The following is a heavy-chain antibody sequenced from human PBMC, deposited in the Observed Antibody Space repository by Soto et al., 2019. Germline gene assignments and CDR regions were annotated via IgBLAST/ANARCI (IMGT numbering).Heavy chain of an antibody. J-gene: IGHJ4*02. CDR3: ARSFGWYAIDY. CDR1: GDSISTNYF. CDR2: ISHSGSV. D-gene: IGHD6-19*01. Sequence: QVLLQESGPGLVQPSGTLSLSCAVSGDSISTNYFWGWVRQPPGKGLEWVGDISHSGSVNYNPSPQXXVTISIDKSKNQFSLKLNSVTAADTAVYYCARSFGWYAIDYWGQGTLVIVSS. V-gene: IGHV4-4*02.